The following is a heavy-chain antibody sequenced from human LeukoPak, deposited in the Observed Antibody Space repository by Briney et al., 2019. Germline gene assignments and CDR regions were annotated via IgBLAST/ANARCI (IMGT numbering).Heavy chain of an antibody. CDR3: AKDREFVVVTAIGEYYYYYMDV. CDR2: IGSGGST. Sequence: GRSLRLSCAASGFSFSPYAMGWVRQAPGKGLEWVSGIGSGGSTYYADSVKGRFTISRDNSKNTLYLQMNSLRAEDTAVYYCAKDREFVVVTAIGEYYYYYMDVWGKGTTVTIS. J-gene: IGHJ6*03. CDR1: GFSFSPYA. D-gene: IGHD2-21*02. V-gene: IGHV3-23*01.